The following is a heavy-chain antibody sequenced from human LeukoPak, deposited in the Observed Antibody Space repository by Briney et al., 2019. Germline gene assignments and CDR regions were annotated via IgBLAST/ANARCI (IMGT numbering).Heavy chain of an antibody. CDR1: GYTFTSYA. D-gene: IGHD5-18*01. CDR3: ARVPDTAMATDYYYGMDV. J-gene: IGHJ6*02. CDR2: INAGNGNT. Sequence: GASVKVSCKAPGYTFTSYAMHWVRQAPGQRLEWMGWINAGNGNTKYSQKFQGRVTITRDTSASTAYMELCSLRSEDTAVYYCARVPDTAMATDYYYGMDVWGQGTTVTVSS. V-gene: IGHV1-3*01.